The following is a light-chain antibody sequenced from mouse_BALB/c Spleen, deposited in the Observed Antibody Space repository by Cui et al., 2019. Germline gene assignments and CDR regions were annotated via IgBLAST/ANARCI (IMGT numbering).Light chain of an antibody. CDR2: DTS. CDR1: SSVSY. Sequence: QIVRTQSPAIMSASPGEKVPMTCSASSSVSYMYWYQQKPGSSPRLLIYDTSNLASGVPVRFSGSGSGTSYSLTISRMEAEDAATYYCQQWSSYPRTFGGGTKLEIK. J-gene: IGKJ1*01. V-gene: IGKV4-55*01. CDR3: QQWSSYPRT.